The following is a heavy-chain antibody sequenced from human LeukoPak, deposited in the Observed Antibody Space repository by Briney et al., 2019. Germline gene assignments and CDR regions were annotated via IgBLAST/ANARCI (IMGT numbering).Heavy chain of an antibody. J-gene: IGHJ4*02. D-gene: IGHD6-19*01. CDR1: GFTFSSYS. Sequence: GGSLRLSCAASGFTFSSYSMNWVRQAPGKGLEWVSYISSSSSTIYYADSVKGRFTISRDNAKNSLYLQMNSLRAEDTAVYYCARDSSGWYGGLYYFDYWGQGTLVTVSS. CDR2: ISSSSSTI. V-gene: IGHV3-48*04. CDR3: ARDSSGWYGGLYYFDY.